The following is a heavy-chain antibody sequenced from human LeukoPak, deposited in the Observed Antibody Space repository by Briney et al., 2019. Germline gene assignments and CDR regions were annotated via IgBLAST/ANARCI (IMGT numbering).Heavy chain of an antibody. CDR1: GFTFSSYW. J-gene: IGHJ4*02. Sequence: PGGSLRLSCAASGFTFSSYWMNWVRQAPGKGLEWVANIKEDGTVKYYVDSVKGRFTISRDNTKNIMYLEMNSLRADDTAVYFCARDSTWLLDYWGQGTLITVSS. V-gene: IGHV3-7*03. CDR2: IKEDGTVK. CDR3: ARDSTWLLDY. D-gene: IGHD6-19*01.